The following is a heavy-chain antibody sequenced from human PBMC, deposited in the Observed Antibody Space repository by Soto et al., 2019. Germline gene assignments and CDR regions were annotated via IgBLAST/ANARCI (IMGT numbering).Heavy chain of an antibody. CDR2: ISYDATNK. CDR1: GFTFSGYG. Sequence: QVQLVESGGGVVQPGRSLRLSCAASGFTFSGYGMHWVRQAPGKGLEWVAVISYDATNKYYADSVKGRFTISRDNSKNTXVLQMNSLRAEDTAVYYCAKGGDGYNPISYYYGMDVWGQGTTVTVSS. CDR3: AKGGDGYNPISYYYGMDV. V-gene: IGHV3-30*18. J-gene: IGHJ6*02. D-gene: IGHD5-12*01.